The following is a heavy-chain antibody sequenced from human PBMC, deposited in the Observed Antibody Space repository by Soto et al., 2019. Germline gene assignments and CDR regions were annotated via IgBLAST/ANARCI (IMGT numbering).Heavy chain of an antibody. J-gene: IGHJ6*02. Sequence: GSLRLSCAASGFTFSSYEMSWVRQAPGKGLEWLSYISSSGSTIYYADSVKGRFTISRDNAKDSLYLQMNSLRAEDTAVYYCEQGDYYYGMDVWGQGTTVTVS. CDR3: EQGDYYYGMDV. V-gene: IGHV3-48*03. CDR1: GFTFSSYE. CDR2: ISSSGSTI.